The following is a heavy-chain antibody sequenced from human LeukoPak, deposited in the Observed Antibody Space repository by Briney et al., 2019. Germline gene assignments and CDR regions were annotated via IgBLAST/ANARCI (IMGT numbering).Heavy chain of an antibody. J-gene: IGHJ4*02. D-gene: IGHD1-7*01. CDR2: IYTSGST. Sequence: SETLSLTCTVSGGSISSYYWSWIRQPAGKGLEWIGRIYTSGSTNYNPSLKSRVTMSVDTSKNQFSLKLSSVTAADTAVYYCARVKGITGTTFYFDYWGQGTLVTVSS. CDR3: ARVKGITGTTFYFDY. V-gene: IGHV4-4*07. CDR1: GGSISSYY.